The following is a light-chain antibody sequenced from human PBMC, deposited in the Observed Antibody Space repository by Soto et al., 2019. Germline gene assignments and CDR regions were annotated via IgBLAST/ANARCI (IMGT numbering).Light chain of an antibody. CDR2: QTS. V-gene: IGKV3-11*01. J-gene: IGKJ1*01. CDR3: HQRQSWPRT. CDR1: QYINTR. Sequence: IVFSQSPSTLSSFTGDRVTLSCRASQYINTRLAWYQHRPGQSPRLLIYQTSLRAAGIPARFSASGSGTDFTLTISSVQPEDFAIYYCHQRQSWPRTFGQGTNVDIK.